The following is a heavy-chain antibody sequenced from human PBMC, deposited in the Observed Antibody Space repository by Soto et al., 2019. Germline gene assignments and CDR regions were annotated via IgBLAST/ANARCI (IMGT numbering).Heavy chain of an antibody. D-gene: IGHD1-7*01. V-gene: IGHV3-13*01. CDR2: IGTAGDT. CDR3: ARASDAGTIDY. J-gene: IGHJ4*02. CDR1: GFTFSSYD. Sequence: GGSLRLSCAASGFTFSSYDMHWVRQATGKGLEWVSAIGTAGDTYYPGSVKGRFTISRENAKNSLYLQMNSLRAGDTAVYYCARASDAGTIDYWGQGSLIPVSS.